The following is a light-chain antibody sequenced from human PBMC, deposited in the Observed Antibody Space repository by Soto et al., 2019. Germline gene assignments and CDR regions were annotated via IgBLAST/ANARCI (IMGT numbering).Light chain of an antibody. V-gene: IGKV3-11*01. J-gene: IGKJ2*01. Sequence: EIVLTQSPATLSLSPGERATLSCRASQSASSSLAWYQQKPGQAPRLLIYDASNRATGIPARFSGSGSGTDFTLTISSLEPEDFAVYYCQQRGNWPTYTFGQGTKLEIK. CDR2: DAS. CDR3: QQRGNWPTYT. CDR1: QSASSS.